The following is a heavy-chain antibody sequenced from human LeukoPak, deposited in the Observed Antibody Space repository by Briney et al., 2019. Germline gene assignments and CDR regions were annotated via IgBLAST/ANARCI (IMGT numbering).Heavy chain of an antibody. CDR3: ARAVGDGDYSPSYFDY. D-gene: IGHD4-17*01. V-gene: IGHV4-59*01. J-gene: IGHJ4*02. Sequence: KPSETLSLTCTVSGGSISSYYWSWIRQPPGKGLEWIGYIYYSGSTNYNPSLKSRVTISVDTSKNQFSLKLSSVTAADTAVYYCARAVGDGDYSPSYFDYWGQGTLVTVSS. CDR1: GGSISSYY. CDR2: IYYSGST.